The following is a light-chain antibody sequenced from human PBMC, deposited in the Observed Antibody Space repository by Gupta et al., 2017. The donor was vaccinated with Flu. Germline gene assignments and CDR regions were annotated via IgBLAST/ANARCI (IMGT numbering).Light chain of an antibody. V-gene: IGLV2-14*01. Sequence: ALTQPASGPGSPRQSSTIPCTGTSSDVGRSDYVYWYQQHPDKAPKLIIYDVTNRPSGVSGRFSGSKSGNTASLTISGLQAEDETDYYCSSYTSGSTVYVFGTGTKVTVL. CDR1: SSDVGRSDY. CDR2: DVT. J-gene: IGLJ1*01. CDR3: SSYTSGSTVYV.